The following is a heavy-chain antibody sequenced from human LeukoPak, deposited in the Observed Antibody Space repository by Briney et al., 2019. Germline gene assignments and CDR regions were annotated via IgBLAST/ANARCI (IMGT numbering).Heavy chain of an antibody. D-gene: IGHD3-22*01. CDR1: GASISSGDHY. CDR2: IYYSGST. J-gene: IGHJ4*02. CDR3: ARAADYYDRSGCFLDF. V-gene: IGHV4-30-4*01. Sequence: SETLSLTCIVSGASISSGDHYWSWIRQPPGKGLEWIGYIYYSGSTYYNPSLKSRVTISVDTSKNQFSLKLRSVTAADTAVYYCARAADYYDRSGCFLDFWGQGTLVTVSS.